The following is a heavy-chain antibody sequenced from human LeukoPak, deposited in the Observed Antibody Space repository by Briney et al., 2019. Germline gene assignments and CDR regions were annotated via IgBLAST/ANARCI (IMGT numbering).Heavy chain of an antibody. CDR2: IYHTGNT. V-gene: IGHV4-59*01. J-gene: IGHJ4*02. CDR1: GGSIRSYY. D-gene: IGHD6-19*01. Sequence: SETLSLTCTVSGGSIRSYYWSWIRQPPGKGLEWIGHIYHTGNTNYNPSLKSRVTMSVDTSKNQLSLNLNSVTPADTAVYYCAGGGQWLVYDCWGQGTLVTVSS. CDR3: AGGGQWLVYDC.